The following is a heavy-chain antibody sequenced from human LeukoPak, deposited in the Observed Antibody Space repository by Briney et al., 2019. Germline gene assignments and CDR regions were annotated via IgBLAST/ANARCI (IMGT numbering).Heavy chain of an antibody. D-gene: IGHD3-22*01. CDR3: AKVGPYYYDSSGYYYYYYYYMDV. CDR2: ISGSGHDI. CDR1: GFTFSDSY. V-gene: IGHV3-11*01. J-gene: IGHJ6*03. Sequence: GGSLRLSCAASGFTFSDSYMTWVRQAPGKGVEWVAYISGSGHDINYSESAKGRFTISRDNAKNTLYLQMNSLRAEDTAVYYCAKVGPYYYDSSGYYYYYYYYMDVWGKGITVTISS.